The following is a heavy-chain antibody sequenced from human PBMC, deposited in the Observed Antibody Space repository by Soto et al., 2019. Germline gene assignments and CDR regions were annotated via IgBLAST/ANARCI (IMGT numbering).Heavy chain of an antibody. CDR3: ALRSMAVLPEY. V-gene: IGHV4-59*01. D-gene: IGHD3-3*02. CDR2: LYYGRSA. Sequence: QVQLQESGPGLVKPSETLSLTCAVSGDSISSYYCMWIRQPPGKGLESIGYLYYGRSANYNPSLKSRVTLTVDWSTNQCSLTLSSMTAADTAVYYCALRSMAVLPEYWGQGTLVTVSS. CDR1: GDSISSYY. J-gene: IGHJ4*02.